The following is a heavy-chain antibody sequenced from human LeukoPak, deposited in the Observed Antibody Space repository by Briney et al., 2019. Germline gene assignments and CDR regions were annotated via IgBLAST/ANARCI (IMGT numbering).Heavy chain of an antibody. J-gene: IGHJ4*02. CDR3: ATIKRGSIFGYFDF. CDR2: LFDSVNT. Sequence: SETLSLTCTASGGSISSHYWSWVRQAPGKGLEWIAYLFDSVNTKDNPAIQSRLTLSADTSKNQFSLRLSSVTAADTAVYYCATIKRGSIFGYFDFWGQGIKVTVSS. CDR1: GGSISSHY. V-gene: IGHV4-59*11. D-gene: IGHD5-18*01.